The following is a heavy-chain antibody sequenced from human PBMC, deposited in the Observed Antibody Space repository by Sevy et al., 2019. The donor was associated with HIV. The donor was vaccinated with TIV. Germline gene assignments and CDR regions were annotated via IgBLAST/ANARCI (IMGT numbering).Heavy chain of an antibody. CDR3: ARAALNYDFWSGYYPLDY. D-gene: IGHD3-3*01. CDR2: ISAYNGNT. V-gene: IGHV1-18*01. Sequence: ASMKVSCKASGYTFTSYGISWVRQAPGQGLEWMGWISAYNGNTNYAQKLQGRVTMTTDTSTSTAYMELRSLRSDDTAVYYCARAALNYDFWSGYYPLDYWGQGTLVTVSS. J-gene: IGHJ4*02. CDR1: GYTFTSYG.